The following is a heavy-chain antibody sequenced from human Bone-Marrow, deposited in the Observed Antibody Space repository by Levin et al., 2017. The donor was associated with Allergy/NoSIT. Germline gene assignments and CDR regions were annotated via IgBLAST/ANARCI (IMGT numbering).Heavy chain of an antibody. D-gene: IGHD2-2*01. CDR2: FDPEDGET. Sequence: GASVKVSCKVSGATLTELSMHWVRQAPGKGLEWMGSFDPEDGETIYAQKFQDRVTMTGDTSVHTAYMEVSRLTSEDTAVYFCATAKGTSWHVLDYWGQGNLVTVSS. CDR3: ATAKGTSWHVLDY. V-gene: IGHV1-24*01. CDR1: GATLTELS. J-gene: IGHJ4*02.